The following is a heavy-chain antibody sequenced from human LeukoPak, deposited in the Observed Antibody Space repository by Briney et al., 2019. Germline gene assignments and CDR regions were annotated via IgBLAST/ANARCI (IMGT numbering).Heavy chain of an antibody. CDR3: ARDPYSVYYYYGMDV. Sequence: GGSLRLSCAASGFTFSSYGMHWVRQAPGKGLEWVAFIRYDGSNKYYADSVKGRFTISRDNSKNTLYLQMNSLRAEDTAVYYCARDPYSVYYYYGMDVWGQGTTVTVSS. CDR1: GFTFSSYG. D-gene: IGHD2-21*01. V-gene: IGHV3-30*02. J-gene: IGHJ6*02. CDR2: IRYDGSNK.